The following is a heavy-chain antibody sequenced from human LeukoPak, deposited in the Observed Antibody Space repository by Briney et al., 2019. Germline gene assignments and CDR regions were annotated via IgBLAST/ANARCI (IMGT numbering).Heavy chain of an antibody. CDR2: ISSSSSYI. J-gene: IGHJ6*03. CDR3: ARGAYGYCSGGSCRGTTYYYYMDV. V-gene: IGHV3-21*01. Sequence: PGGSLRLSCAASGFTFSDYYMNWVRQAPGKGLEWVSSISSSSSYIYYADSVKGRFTISRDNAKNSLYLQMNSLRAEDTAVYYCARGAYGYCSGGSCRGTTYYYYMDVWGKGATVTISS. CDR1: GFTFSDYY. D-gene: IGHD2-15*01.